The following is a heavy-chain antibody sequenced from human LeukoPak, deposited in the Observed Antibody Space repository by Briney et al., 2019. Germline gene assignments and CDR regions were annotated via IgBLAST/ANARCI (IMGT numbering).Heavy chain of an antibody. D-gene: IGHD3-9*01. J-gene: IGHJ4*01. CDR3: AKGPRYNYDILTGYYMGSNYFDY. Sequence: GGSLRLSCAASGFTFSTYAMNWVRQAPGKGLEWVAIVSYDGTNKYYVDSVKGRFTISRDNSKNTLYLQMNSLRAEDTAVYYCAKGPRYNYDILTGYYMGSNYFDYWGHGTLVTVSS. CDR2: VSYDGTNK. CDR1: GFTFSTYA. V-gene: IGHV3-30*04.